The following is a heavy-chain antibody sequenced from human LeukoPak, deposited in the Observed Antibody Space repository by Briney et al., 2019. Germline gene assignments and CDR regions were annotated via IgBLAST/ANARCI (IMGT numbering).Heavy chain of an antibody. CDR3: AKGMAVATKYYFGMDV. V-gene: IGHV3-23*01. J-gene: IGHJ6*02. CDR1: GLTFSSYA. CDR2: FSGSGGST. D-gene: IGHD1-26*01. Sequence: GGSLRLSCAASGLTFSSYAMSWVRQAPGKGLEWVSSFSGSGGSTYYADSVKGRFAISRDNSKNTLYLQMNSLRAEDTAVYYCAKGMAVATKYYFGMDVWGQGTAVTVSS.